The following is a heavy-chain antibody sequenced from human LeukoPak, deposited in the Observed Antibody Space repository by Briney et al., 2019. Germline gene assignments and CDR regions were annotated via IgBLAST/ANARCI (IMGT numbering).Heavy chain of an antibody. D-gene: IGHD1-26*01. V-gene: IGHV3-23*01. J-gene: IGHJ4*02. CDR3: AKDGTSGSYYGMDY. Sequence: GGSLRLSCAASGFTFSSYAMSWVRQAPGKGLEWVSAIGGSGGSTYYADSVKGRFTISRDNSKNTLYLQMNSLRAEDTAVYYCAKDGTSGSYYGMDYWGQGTLVTVSS. CDR2: IGGSGGST. CDR1: GFTFSSYA.